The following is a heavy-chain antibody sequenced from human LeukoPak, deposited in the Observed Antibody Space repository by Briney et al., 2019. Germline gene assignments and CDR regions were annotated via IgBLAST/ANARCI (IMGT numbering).Heavy chain of an antibody. Sequence: PSQSLSLTCTVSGGSISSGGYYWSWIRQHPGKGLEWIGYIYYSGSTYYNPSLKSRVTISVDTSKNQFSLKLSSVTAADTAVYYCARGDDTDAFDIWGQGTTVTVSS. CDR2: IYYSGST. D-gene: IGHD2-21*02. V-gene: IGHV4-31*03. J-gene: IGHJ3*02. CDR1: GGSISSGGYY. CDR3: ARGDDTDAFDI.